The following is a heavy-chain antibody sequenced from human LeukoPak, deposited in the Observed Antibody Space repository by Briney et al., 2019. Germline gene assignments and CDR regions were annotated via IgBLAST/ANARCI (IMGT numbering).Heavy chain of an antibody. CDR1: GGSISSSSYY. D-gene: IGHD2-15*01. CDR3: ARLGYCSGGSCYGDY. J-gene: IGHJ4*02. Sequence: SETLSLTCTVSGGSISSSSYYWGWIRQPPGKGLEWIGSIYYSGSTHYNPSLKSRVTISVDTSKNQFSLKLSSVTAADTAVYYCARLGYCSGGSCYGDYWGQGTLVTVSS. V-gene: IGHV4-39*01. CDR2: IYYSGST.